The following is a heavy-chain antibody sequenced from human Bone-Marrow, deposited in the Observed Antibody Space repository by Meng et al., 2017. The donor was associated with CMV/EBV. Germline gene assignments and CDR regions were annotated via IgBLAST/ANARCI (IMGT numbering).Heavy chain of an antibody. CDR1: GGTFSSYA. D-gene: IGHD3-3*01. Sequence: SVKVSCKASGGTFSSYAISWVRQAPGQGLEWMGGIIPIFGTANYAQKFQGRVTITTDESTSTAYMELSSLRSEDTAVYYCARERRDYDFWSGNVYYFDYWGQGTLVTGSS. CDR3: ARERRDYDFWSGNVYYFDY. V-gene: IGHV1-69*05. J-gene: IGHJ4*02. CDR2: IIPIFGTA.